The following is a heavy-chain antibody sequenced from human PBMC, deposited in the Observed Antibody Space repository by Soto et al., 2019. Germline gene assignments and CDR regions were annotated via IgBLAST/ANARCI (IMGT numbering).Heavy chain of an antibody. CDR2: ISGSGGDT. D-gene: IGHD3-9*01. V-gene: IGHV3-23*01. CDR1: GFTFSSYP. CDR3: ARAEDNYDFVTDSYRGNDYFDY. Sequence: GGSLRLSCAASGFTFSSYPMTWVRQAPGKGLEWVSTISGSGGDTYYADSVKGRFTISRDSPKNTLYLQMSSLRAEDTAVYYCARAEDNYDFVTDSYRGNDYFDYWGHRAPVTVST. J-gene: IGHJ4*01.